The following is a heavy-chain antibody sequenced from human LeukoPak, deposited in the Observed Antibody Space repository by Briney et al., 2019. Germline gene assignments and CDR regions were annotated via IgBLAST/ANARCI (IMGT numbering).Heavy chain of an antibody. J-gene: IGHJ4*02. Sequence: PGGSLRLSCAASGFTFRSYGMHWVSQAPGKGLEWVAFIRYDGSNKYYADSVKGRFTISRDNSKNTLYLQMNSLRAEATAVSYCAKVTPDYWGQGTLVTVSS. CDR1: GFTFRSYG. CDR2: IRYDGSNK. V-gene: IGHV3-30*02. CDR3: AKVTPDY.